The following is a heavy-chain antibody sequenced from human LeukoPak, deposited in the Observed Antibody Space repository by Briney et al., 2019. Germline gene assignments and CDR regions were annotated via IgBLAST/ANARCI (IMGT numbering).Heavy chain of an antibody. D-gene: IGHD3-22*01. CDR3: AKDLDYYDSSGYYRLFDY. CDR2: ISGSGGST. J-gene: IGHJ4*02. V-gene: IGHV3-23*01. CDR1: GFTFSSYA. Sequence: GGSLRLSCAASGFTFSSYAMSCVRQAPGKGLEWVSAISGSGGSTYYADSVKGRFTISRDNSKNTLYLQMNSLRAEDTAVYYCAKDLDYYDSSGYYRLFDYWGQGTLVTVSS.